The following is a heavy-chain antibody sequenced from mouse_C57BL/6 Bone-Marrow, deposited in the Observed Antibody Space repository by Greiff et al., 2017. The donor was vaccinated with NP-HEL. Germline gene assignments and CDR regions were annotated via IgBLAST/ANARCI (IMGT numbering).Heavy chain of an antibody. J-gene: IGHJ2*01. Sequence: EVKLMESGPELVKPGASVKISCKASGYSFTGYYMNWVKQSPEKSLEWIGEINPSTGGTTYNQKFKAKATLTVDKSSSTAYMQLKSLTSEDSAVYYCARWSSYYFDYWGQGTTLTVSS. CDR1: GYSFTGYY. CDR3: ARWSSYYFDY. V-gene: IGHV1-42*01. CDR2: INPSTGGT.